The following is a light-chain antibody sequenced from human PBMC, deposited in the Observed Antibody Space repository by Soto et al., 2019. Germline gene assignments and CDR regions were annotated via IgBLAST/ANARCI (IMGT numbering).Light chain of an antibody. CDR3: TSFTSSSTYV. J-gene: IGLJ1*01. CDR1: SSDVGAYNY. CDR2: DVN. V-gene: IGLV2-14*01. Sequence: QSVLTQPASVSESPGQSITISCTGASSDVGAYNYVSWYQQHPDKAPKLMIYDVNNRPSGVSDRFSGSKSGNTASLTISGLQAEDEADYYCTSFTSSSTYVFGTATKVPDL.